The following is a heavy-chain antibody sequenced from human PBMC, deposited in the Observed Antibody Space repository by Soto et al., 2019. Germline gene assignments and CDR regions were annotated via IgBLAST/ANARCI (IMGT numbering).Heavy chain of an antibody. CDR2: ISGSGGST. J-gene: IGHJ4*02. Sequence: EVQLLESGGGLVQPGGSLRLSCAASGFTFSSYAMSWVRQAPGKGLEWVSAISGSGGSTYYADSGKGRFTISRDNSKNTLYMQMTSLRDGDTAVYYCAKDHSTGRNWVDYWGQGTLVTVSS. CDR3: AKDHSTGRNWVDY. D-gene: IGHD1-1*01. CDR1: GFTFSSYA. V-gene: IGHV3-23*01.